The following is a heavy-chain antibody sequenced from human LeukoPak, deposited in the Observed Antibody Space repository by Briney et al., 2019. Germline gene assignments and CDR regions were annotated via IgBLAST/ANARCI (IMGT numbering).Heavy chain of an antibody. CDR1: GGSISSYY. J-gene: IGHJ4*02. V-gene: IGHV4-59*01. CDR2: IYYSGST. Sequence: SETLSLTCTVSGGSISSYYWSWIRQPRGKGLEWIGYIYYSGSTNYNPSLKSRVTISVDTSKNQFSLKLSSVTAADTAVYYCARVNSGYSYGYPIDYWGQGTLVTVSS. CDR3: ARVNSGYSYGYPIDY. D-gene: IGHD5-18*01.